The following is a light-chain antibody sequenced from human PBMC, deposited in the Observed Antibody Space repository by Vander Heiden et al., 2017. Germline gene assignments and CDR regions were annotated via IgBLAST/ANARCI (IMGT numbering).Light chain of an antibody. CDR2: DDA. Sequence: SFVLTQPASVSVSPGQTATITCGASHIGSDNDHWYHQKPGQAPVVVVYDDAARPVGIPERCSGSDSGNTATLTIARVEAGDEADYYCQVWDNSNEGVVFGAGTRLTVL. J-gene: IGLJ2*01. CDR1: HIGSDN. V-gene: IGLV3-21*02. CDR3: QVWDNSNEGVV.